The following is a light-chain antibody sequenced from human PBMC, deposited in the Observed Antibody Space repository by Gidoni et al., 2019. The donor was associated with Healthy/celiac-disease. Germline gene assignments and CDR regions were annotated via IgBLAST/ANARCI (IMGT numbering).Light chain of an antibody. V-gene: IGKV2-28*01. CDR1: QSLLHSNGYNY. CDR3: MQALQTPRT. Sequence: SLPVTPGEPASISCRSSQSLLHSNGYNYLDWYLQKPGQSPQLLIYLGSNRASGVPDRVSGSGSGTDFTLKISRGEADDVGVYYCMQALQTPRTFGQGTKVESK. J-gene: IGKJ1*01. CDR2: LGS.